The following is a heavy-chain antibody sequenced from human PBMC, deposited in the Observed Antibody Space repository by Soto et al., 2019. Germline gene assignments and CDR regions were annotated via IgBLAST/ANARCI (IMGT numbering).Heavy chain of an antibody. CDR1: GGTFSSYA. CDR2: IIPIFGTA. D-gene: IGHD2-21*02. CDR3: ARQGDPLVDYYCGRDV. Sequence: QVQLVQSGAEVKKTGSSVKVSCKASGGTFSSYAISWVRQAPGQGREWMGGIIPIFGTANYAQKFQGRVTITEDESTSTDYMELSILRSEDTALYYCARQGDPLVDYYCGRDVFGQGSTVTVSS. J-gene: IGHJ6*02. V-gene: IGHV1-69*12.